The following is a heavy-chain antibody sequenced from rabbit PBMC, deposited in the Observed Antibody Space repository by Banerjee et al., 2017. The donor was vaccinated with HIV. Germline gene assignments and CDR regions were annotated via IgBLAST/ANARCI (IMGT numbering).Heavy chain of an antibody. CDR1: GFDFSSAYW. V-gene: IGHV1S40*01. J-gene: IGHJ2*01. D-gene: IGHD6-1*01. CDR3: ARPQYAGYSAYGYGFGAFDP. CDR2: IYTGSSGST. Sequence: QSLEESGGDLVQPGASLTLTCTASGFDFSSAYWICWVRQAPGKGLEWIGCIYTGSSGSTYYASWAKGRFTISKTSSTTVTLQMTSLTAADTATYFCARPQYAGYSAYGYGFGAFDPRGPGTLVTVS.